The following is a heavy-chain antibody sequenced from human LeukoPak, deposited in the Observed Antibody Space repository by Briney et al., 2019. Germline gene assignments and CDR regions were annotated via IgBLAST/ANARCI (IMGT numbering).Heavy chain of an antibody. D-gene: IGHD3-10*01. V-gene: IGHV1-18*04. Sequence: GASVKVSCKASGYTFTNYGISWVRQGPGQGLEWMGWISAYNGNTNYAQKFQGRVTMTAETSTSTAYMELRSLRSDDTAVYYCARDSITTVRGVIRGSSDFDYWGQGTLVTVSS. CDR2: ISAYNGNT. CDR3: ARDSITTVRGVIRGSSDFDY. CDR1: GYTFTNYG. J-gene: IGHJ4*02.